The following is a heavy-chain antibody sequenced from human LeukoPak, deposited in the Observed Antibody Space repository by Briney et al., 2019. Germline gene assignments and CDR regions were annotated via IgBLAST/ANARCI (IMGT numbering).Heavy chain of an antibody. D-gene: IGHD3-10*02. CDR1: GGTFSSYA. CDR2: MNPNSGDT. Sequence: ASVKVSCKASGGTFSSYAISWVRQAPGQGLEWMGWMNPNSGDTGYAQKFQGRVSMTRDTSISTAYMELSSLRSEDTAVYYCARGPVEAVFGVSTEDWGQGTTVTVSS. CDR3: ARGPVEAVFGVSTED. J-gene: IGHJ6*02. V-gene: IGHV1-8*02.